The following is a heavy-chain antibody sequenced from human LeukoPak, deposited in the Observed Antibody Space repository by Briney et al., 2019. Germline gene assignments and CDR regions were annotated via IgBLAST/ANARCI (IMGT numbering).Heavy chain of an antibody. CDR3: ARDLYYDILTGYYGAFDI. D-gene: IGHD3-9*01. CDR1: GGSISSYY. CDR2: IYYSGST. J-gene: IGHJ3*02. V-gene: IGHV4-59*01. Sequence: SETLSLTCTFSGGSISSYYWSWIRQPPGKGLEWIGYIYYSGSTNYNPSLKSRVTISVDTSKNQFSLKLSSVTAADTAVYYCARDLYYDILTGYYGAFDIWGQGTMVTVSS.